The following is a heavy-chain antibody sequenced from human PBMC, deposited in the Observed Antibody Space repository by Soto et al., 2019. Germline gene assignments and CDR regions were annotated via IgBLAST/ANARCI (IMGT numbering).Heavy chain of an antibody. CDR1: GESLRGYY. V-gene: IGHV4-34*04. CDR2: INHRGTT. D-gene: IGHD2-21*01. J-gene: IGHJ5*01. CDR3: ARGYPRSILSTSLTTSYRFDS. Sequence: QVQLQQWGTGLLKPSETLSLHCAVYGESLRGYYWSWIRQTPAMGLEWIGEINHRGTTNHDSSLRRRAIISIDTSKNQVSLRLNYVTAADSAVYYCARGYPRSILSTSLTTSYRFDSWGQGTLVTVSS.